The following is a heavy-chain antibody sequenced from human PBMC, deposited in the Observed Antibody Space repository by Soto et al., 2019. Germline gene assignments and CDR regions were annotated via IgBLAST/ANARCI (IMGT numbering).Heavy chain of an antibody. V-gene: IGHV3-30*18. CDR3: AKDTRQGYYYYYMDV. J-gene: IGHJ6*03. Sequence: GGSLRLSCAASGFTFSSYGMHWVRQAPGKGLEWVAVISYDGSNKYYADSVKGRFTISRDNSKNTLYLQMNSLRAEDTAVYYCAKDTRQGYYYYYMDVWGKGTTVTVSS. CDR2: ISYDGSNK. CDR1: GFTFSSYG.